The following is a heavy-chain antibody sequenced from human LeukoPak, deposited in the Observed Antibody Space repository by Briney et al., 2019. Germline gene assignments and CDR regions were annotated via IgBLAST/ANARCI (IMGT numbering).Heavy chain of an antibody. CDR2: ICYGGST. D-gene: IGHD6-19*01. Sequence: SETLCLTCTVSGDSISSYNRYWGWIRQPPGKGLEWLGSICYGGSTHDNPSLKSRVTRSVDTSKNQFSLRVTSATAADTAVYYCARMMYGNGWNRYYFDYWGQGTLVTVSS. V-gene: IGHV4-39*01. CDR3: ARMMYGNGWNRYYFDY. CDR1: GDSISSYNRY. J-gene: IGHJ4*02.